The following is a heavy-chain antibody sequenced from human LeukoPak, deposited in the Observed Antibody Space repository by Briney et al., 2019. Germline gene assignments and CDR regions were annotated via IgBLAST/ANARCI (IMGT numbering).Heavy chain of an antibody. CDR2: INPNSGGT. CDR3: ARAPGMEWLPDY. D-gene: IGHD3-3*01. Sequence: ASVKVSCKASGYTFTGYHMHWVRQAPGQGLEWMGRINPNSGGTNYAQKFQGRVTMTRDTSISTAYMELSRLRSDDTAVYYCARAPGMEWLPDYWGQGTLVTVSS. J-gene: IGHJ4*02. V-gene: IGHV1-2*06. CDR1: GYTFTGYH.